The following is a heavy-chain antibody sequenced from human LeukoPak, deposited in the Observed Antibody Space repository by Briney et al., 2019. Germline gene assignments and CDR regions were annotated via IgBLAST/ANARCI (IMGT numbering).Heavy chain of an antibody. CDR1: GYTFSSYS. CDR2: ISGTSNYI. J-gene: IGHJ4*02. Sequence: GGSLRLSCAASGYTFSSYSINWVRQAPGKGLEWVSSISGTSNYIYYADSVRGRFRISRDDARDSLYLQMNSLRAEDTAVYYCVRLRRNSDTTGFYYYYDFWGPRTLVTVSS. CDR3: VRLRRNSDTTGFYYYYDF. D-gene: IGHD3-22*01. V-gene: IGHV3-21*01.